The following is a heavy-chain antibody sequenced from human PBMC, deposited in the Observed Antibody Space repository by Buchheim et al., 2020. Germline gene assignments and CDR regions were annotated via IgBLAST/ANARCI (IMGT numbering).Heavy chain of an antibody. CDR3: ARGPPHYDILTGYYTGVLY. J-gene: IGHJ4*02. V-gene: IGHV4-34*01. D-gene: IGHD3-9*01. CDR1: GGSFSGYY. Sequence: QVQLQQWGAGLLKPSETLSLTCAVYGGSFSGYYWSWIRQPPGKGLEWIGEINHSGSTNYNPSIKSRVTISVDTSKNQFSMKLSSVTAADTAVYYCARGPPHYDILTGYYTGVLYWGQGTL. CDR2: INHSGST.